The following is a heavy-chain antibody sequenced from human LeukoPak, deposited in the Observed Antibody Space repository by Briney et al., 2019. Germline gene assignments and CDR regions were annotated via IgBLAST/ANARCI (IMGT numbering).Heavy chain of an antibody. CDR2: IHSSGTVK. CDR3: ALLTVASDFDY. Sequence: PGGSLRLSCVVSRFPFSIYEMNWVRQAPGKGVEWASNIHSSGTVKYYSDSVKGRFSTSRDNAKSSLYLQMNSLRVEDTAVYYCALLTVASDFDYWGQGALVTVSS. D-gene: IGHD5-12*01. V-gene: IGHV3-48*03. CDR1: RFPFSIYE. J-gene: IGHJ4*02.